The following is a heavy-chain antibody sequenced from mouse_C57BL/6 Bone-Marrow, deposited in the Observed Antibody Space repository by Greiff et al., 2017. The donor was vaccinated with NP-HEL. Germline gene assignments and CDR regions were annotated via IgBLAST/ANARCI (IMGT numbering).Heavy chain of an antibody. CDR3: ARLPNSYFDV. CDR2: INPSSGYT. Sequence: VKLMESGAELARPGASVKMSCKASGYTFTSYTMHWVKQRPGQGLEWIGYINPSSGYTKYNQKFKDKATLTADKSSSTAYMQLSSLTSEDSAVYYCARLPNSYFDVWGTGTTVTVSS. J-gene: IGHJ1*03. V-gene: IGHV1-4*01. CDR1: GYTFTSYT.